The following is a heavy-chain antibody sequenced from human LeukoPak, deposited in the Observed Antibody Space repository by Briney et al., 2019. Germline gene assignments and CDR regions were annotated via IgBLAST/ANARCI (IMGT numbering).Heavy chain of an antibody. CDR1: GFTFSSYE. Sequence: GGSLRLSCAASGFTFSSYEMNWVRQAPGMGLEWGSYISSSGSTIYYADSVKGRFTISRDNAKNSLYLQMNSLRAEDTAVYYCAELGITMIGGVWGKGAPVTISS. D-gene: IGHD3-10*02. CDR2: ISSSGSTI. V-gene: IGHV3-48*03. CDR3: AELGITMIGGV. J-gene: IGHJ6*04.